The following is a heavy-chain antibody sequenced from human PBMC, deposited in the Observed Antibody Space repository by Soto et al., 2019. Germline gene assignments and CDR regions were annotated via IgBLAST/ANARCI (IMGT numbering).Heavy chain of an antibody. CDR3: ARDRVAYYYGSGSPAPGFDP. V-gene: IGHV1-69*13. J-gene: IGHJ5*02. D-gene: IGHD3-10*01. CDR1: GGTFSSYA. Sequence: SVKVSCKASGGTFSSYAISWVRQAPGQGLEWMGGIIPIFGTANYAQKFQGRVTITADESTSTAYMELSSLRSEDTAVYYCARDRVAYYYGSGSPAPGFDPWGRGTLVTVSS. CDR2: IIPIFGTA.